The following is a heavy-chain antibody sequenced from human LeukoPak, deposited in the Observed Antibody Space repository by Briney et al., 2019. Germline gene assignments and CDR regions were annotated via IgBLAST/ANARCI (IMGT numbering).Heavy chain of an antibody. CDR1: GGSFNGYY. D-gene: IGHD4-17*01. V-gene: IGHV4-34*01. CDR3: ARDVTLSTGAFDI. Sequence: NPSETLSLTCAVYGGSFNGYYWSWIRQPPGKGLEWIGEINHSGSTNYNPSLKSRVTISVDKSKNQFSLNLSSVTAADTAVYFCARDVTLSTGAFDIWGQGTMVTVSS. CDR2: INHSGST. J-gene: IGHJ3*02.